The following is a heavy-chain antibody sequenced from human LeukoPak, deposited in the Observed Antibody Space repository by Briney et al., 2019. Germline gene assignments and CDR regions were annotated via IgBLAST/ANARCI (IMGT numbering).Heavy chain of an antibody. V-gene: IGHV4-59*01. Sequence: SETLSLTCTVSSGSISSYYWSWIRQPPGKGLEWIGYIYYSGSTNYNPSLKSRVTMSVDMSKNQFSLKLRSVTAADTAVYYCARVNYYGSGAFDYWGQGTLVTVSS. CDR1: SGSISSYY. CDR3: ARVNYYGSGAFDY. CDR2: IYYSGST. J-gene: IGHJ4*02. D-gene: IGHD3-10*01.